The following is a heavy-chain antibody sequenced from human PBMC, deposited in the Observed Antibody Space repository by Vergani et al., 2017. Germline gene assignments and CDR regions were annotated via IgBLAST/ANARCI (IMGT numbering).Heavy chain of an antibody. CDR3: ARGIAVAGSHMGFDP. CDR2: IYISGST. D-gene: IGHD6-19*01. Sequence: QVQLQESGPGLVKPPQTLSLTCTVSGGSISSGSYYWSWIRQPAGKGLEWIGRIYISGSTNYNPSLKSRVTISVDKSKNQFSLKLSSVTAADTAVYYCARGIAVAGSHMGFDPWGQGTLVTVSS. J-gene: IGHJ5*02. CDR1: GGSISSGSYY. V-gene: IGHV4-61*02.